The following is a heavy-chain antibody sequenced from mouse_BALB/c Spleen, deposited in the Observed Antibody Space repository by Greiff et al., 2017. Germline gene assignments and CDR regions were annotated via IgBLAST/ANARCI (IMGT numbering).Heavy chain of an antibody. J-gene: IGHJ2*01. Sequence: DVQLVESGGGLVKPGGSLKLSCAASGFTFSNYAMSWVRQTPEKRLEWVASISSGGNTYYPDSVKGRFTISRDNARNILYLQMSSLRSEDTAMYYCARVPFYYGSSYAYFDYWGQGTTLTVSS. CDR3: ARVPFYYGSSYAYFDY. V-gene: IGHV5-6-5*01. D-gene: IGHD1-1*01. CDR2: ISSGGNT. CDR1: GFTFSNYA.